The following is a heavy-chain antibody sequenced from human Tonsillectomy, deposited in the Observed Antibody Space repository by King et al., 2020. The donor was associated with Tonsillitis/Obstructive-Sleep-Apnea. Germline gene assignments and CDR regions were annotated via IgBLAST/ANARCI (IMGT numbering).Heavy chain of an antibody. D-gene: IGHD3-10*01. Sequence: QLVQSGGGLVQPGGSLRLSCAASGFTFSSYAMHWVRQAPGKGLEYVSAISSNGGSTYYANSVKGRFTISRDNSKNTLYLQMGSLRAEDMAVYYCARGGYYGSGSYYKNCYGMEVRGHGATCTLSS. CDR2: ISSNGGST. CDR1: GFTFSSYA. CDR3: ARGGYYGSGSYYKNCYGMEV. J-gene: IGHJ6*02. V-gene: IGHV3-64*01.